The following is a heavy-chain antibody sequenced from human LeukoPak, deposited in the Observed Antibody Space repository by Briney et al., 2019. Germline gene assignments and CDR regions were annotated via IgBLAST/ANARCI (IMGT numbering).Heavy chain of an antibody. D-gene: IGHD3-3*01. V-gene: IGHV4-59*01. CDR1: GGSISSYY. CDR2: IYYSGST. J-gene: IGHJ3*02. CDR3: ARDHDAGNAFDI. Sequence: PSETLSLTCTVSGGSISSYYRSWIRQPPGKGLEWIGYIYYSGSTNYNPSLKSRVTVSVDTSKNQFSLKLSSVTAADTAVYYCARDHDAGNAFDIWGQGTMVTVSS.